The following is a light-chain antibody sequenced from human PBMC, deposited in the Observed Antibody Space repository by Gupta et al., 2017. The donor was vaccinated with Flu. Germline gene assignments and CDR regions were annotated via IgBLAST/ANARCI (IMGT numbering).Light chain of an antibody. Sequence: QSALTHPASVSGSPGQSITISCTGTTSDVGGYNSVSWYQQRPGTAPKLMIYDVTNRPSGISNRFSGSKSGNTASLTISGLQAEDEADYYCSAYTSGSTLTVAFGGGTKLTVL. CDR1: TSDVGGYNS. V-gene: IGLV2-14*01. J-gene: IGLJ2*01. CDR2: DVT. CDR3: SAYTSGSTLTVA.